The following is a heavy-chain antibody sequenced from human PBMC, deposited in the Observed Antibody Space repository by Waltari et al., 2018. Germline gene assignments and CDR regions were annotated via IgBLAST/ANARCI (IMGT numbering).Heavy chain of an antibody. CDR2: IYHSGST. CDR1: GYSISSGYY. D-gene: IGHD3-10*01. V-gene: IGHV4-38-2*01. J-gene: IGHJ6*02. Sequence: QVQLQESGPGLVKPSETLSLTCAVSGYSISSGYYWGWIRQPPGKGLEWIGTIYHSGSTYYNPPLKSRVTISLDTSMNQFSLNLSSVTAADTAVYYCARVPMVRGVLAFMDVWGQGTTVTVSS. CDR3: ARVPMVRGVLAFMDV.